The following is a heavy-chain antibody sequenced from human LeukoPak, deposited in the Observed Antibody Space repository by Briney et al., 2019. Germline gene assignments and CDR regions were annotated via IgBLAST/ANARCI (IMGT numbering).Heavy chain of an antibody. CDR2: IYTSGTT. Sequence: PSETLSPTCTVSGDSISSYYWSWIRQPAGKGLQWIGRIYTSGTTNYNPSLKSRLTMSIDTSKNQFSLRLSSVTAADTAVYYCVREGTYCTHGVCYEYWGQGTLVTVSS. CDR1: GDSISSYY. J-gene: IGHJ4*02. CDR3: VREGTYCTHGVCYEY. D-gene: IGHD2-8*01. V-gene: IGHV4-4*07.